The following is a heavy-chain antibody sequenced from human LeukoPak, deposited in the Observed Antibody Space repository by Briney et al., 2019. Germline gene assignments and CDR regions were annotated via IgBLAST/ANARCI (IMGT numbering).Heavy chain of an antibody. CDR1: GFTVSGKY. J-gene: IGHJ4*02. V-gene: IGHV4-59*02. CDR3: ARVAVAAREYFDY. CDR2: IYYSGNS. D-gene: IGHD6-19*01. Sequence: PGGSLRLSCAASGFTVSGKYMSWVRQAPGKGLEWIGYIYYSGNSNYSPSLQSRVTISVDTSKSQFSLKLTSVTAADTAVYYCARVAVAAREYFDYWGQGTLVTVSS.